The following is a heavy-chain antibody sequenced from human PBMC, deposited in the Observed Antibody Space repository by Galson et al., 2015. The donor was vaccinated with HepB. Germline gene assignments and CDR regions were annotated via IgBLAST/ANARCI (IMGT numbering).Heavy chain of an antibody. J-gene: IGHJ3*02. D-gene: IGHD3-3*01. CDR2: ISSNGGRT. Sequence: SLRLSCAVSGLTFDDYAMHWVRQAPGKGLDYVSAISSNGGRTFYPDSVRGRFTISRDNSKNTLYLRMTSLRTEDTAVYYCVKAVCSRSELRFLEWCMEIDIWGQGTGVTVSS. V-gene: IGHV3-64D*06. CDR3: VKAVCSRSELRFLEWCMEIDI. CDR1: GLTFDDYA.